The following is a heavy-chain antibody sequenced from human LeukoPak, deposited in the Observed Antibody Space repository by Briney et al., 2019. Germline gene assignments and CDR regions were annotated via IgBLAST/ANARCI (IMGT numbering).Heavy chain of an antibody. Sequence: PGGSLRLSCAASGFTFSNYAMSWVRQAPGKGLEWVSAIGTGGGNGFYADSVKGRFTISRDNSKNALYLQMNSLRAEDTVVYYCAKVADGHWYWFDPWGQGTLVTVSS. J-gene: IGHJ5*02. D-gene: IGHD2-8*02. CDR1: GFTFSNYA. CDR3: AKVADGHWYWFDP. CDR2: IGTGGGNG. V-gene: IGHV3-23*01.